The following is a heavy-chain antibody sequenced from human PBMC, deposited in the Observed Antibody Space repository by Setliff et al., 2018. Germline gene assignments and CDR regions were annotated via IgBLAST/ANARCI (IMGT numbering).Heavy chain of an antibody. CDR2: ISSYNDVT. CDR3: AISTLSICSGGSCPNAFDV. J-gene: IGHJ3*01. Sequence: GPSVKVSCKASGYIFKSYGISWVRQAPGQGLEWMGWISSYNDVTNYAQSFQGRVTMTTDTSKSAAYMDLRGLRSDDTAVYYCAISTLSICSGGSCPNAFDVWGQGTMVTVSS. CDR1: GYIFKSYG. V-gene: IGHV1-18*01. D-gene: IGHD2-15*01.